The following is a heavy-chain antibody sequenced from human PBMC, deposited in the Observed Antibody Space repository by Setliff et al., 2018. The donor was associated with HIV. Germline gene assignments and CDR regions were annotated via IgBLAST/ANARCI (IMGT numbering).Heavy chain of an antibody. CDR1: GYTLTELS. CDR3: ARDPGYKSSWYGAFDI. Sequence: ASVKVSCKISGYTLTELSIHWVRQAPGKGLEWMANFDPEDGETFYAQKFQGRVTMTRDTSISTAFMDLSRLRSDDTAVYYCARDPGYKSSWYGAFDIWGQGTMVT. J-gene: IGHJ3*02. V-gene: IGHV1-24*01. CDR2: FDPEDGET. D-gene: IGHD6-13*01.